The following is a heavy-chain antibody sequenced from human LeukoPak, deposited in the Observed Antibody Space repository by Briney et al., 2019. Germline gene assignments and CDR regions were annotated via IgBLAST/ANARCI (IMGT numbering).Heavy chain of an antibody. CDR3: ATETIGHHYDN. CDR2: IGPTGTDR. CDR1: GFTFSSCG. Sequence: PGGSLRLSCAASGFTFSSCGFNWVRQAPGKGLEWVSSIGPTGTDRYYADSVRGRFTISRDNAKNSMYLQMDSLRDEDTAVYYCATETIGHHYDNWGQGTLLTVSS. V-gene: IGHV3-21*01. J-gene: IGHJ4*02. D-gene: IGHD1-14*01.